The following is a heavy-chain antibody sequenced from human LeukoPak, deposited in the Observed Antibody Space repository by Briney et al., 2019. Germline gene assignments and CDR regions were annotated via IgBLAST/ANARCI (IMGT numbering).Heavy chain of an antibody. J-gene: IGHJ4*02. D-gene: IGHD6-13*01. CDR2: ITGSSDAI. CDR3: AKGRPNGQQLAAY. CDR1: GLTFSTYV. Sequence: GWSLRLSCAASGLTFSTYVMTWVRQAPGKGLEWVSIITGSSDAIHYAGSVKGRFTISRDNSKNTLYLQMNSLRPEDTAIYYCAKGRPNGQQLAAYWGQGTLVTVSS. V-gene: IGHV3-23*01.